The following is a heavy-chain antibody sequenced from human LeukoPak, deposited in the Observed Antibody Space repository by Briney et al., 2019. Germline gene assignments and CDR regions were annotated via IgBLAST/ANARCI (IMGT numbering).Heavy chain of an antibody. Sequence: SETLSLTCTVSGGSISSSSYYWGWVRQPPGKGLEWIGSIYYSESTYYSPSLKSRVTISVDTSKNQFSLKLSSVTAADTAVYYCARDVRAKLDPFDYWGQGTLVTVSS. CDR2: IYYSEST. D-gene: IGHD1-1*01. CDR1: GGSISSSSYY. J-gene: IGHJ4*02. CDR3: ARDVRAKLDPFDY. V-gene: IGHV4-39*07.